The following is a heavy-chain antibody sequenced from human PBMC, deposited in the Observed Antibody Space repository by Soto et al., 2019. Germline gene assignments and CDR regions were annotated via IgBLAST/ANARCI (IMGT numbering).Heavy chain of an antibody. CDR1: GGSVSSGSYY. Sequence: ASETLSLTCTVSGGSVSSGSYYWSWIRQPPGKGLEWIGYIYYSGSTNYKPSLKSRVTISVDTSKNQFSLKLSSVTAADTAVYYCAREVGVVRFLEWFYYFDYWGQGTLVTVSS. D-gene: IGHD3-3*01. J-gene: IGHJ4*02. V-gene: IGHV4-61*01. CDR2: IYYSGST. CDR3: AREVGVVRFLEWFYYFDY.